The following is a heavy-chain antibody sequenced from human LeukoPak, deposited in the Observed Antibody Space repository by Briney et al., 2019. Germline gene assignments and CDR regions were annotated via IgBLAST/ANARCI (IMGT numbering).Heavy chain of an antibody. D-gene: IGHD3-10*01. CDR2: ISGSGGST. Sequence: PGGSLRLSCAASGFSGFTFSTYAMSWVRQAPGKGLEWVSGISGSGGSTYYADSVKGRFTISRDNSKNTLYLQMNSLRAEDTAVYYCARENTLVRGTRNPFDYWGRGTLVTVSS. V-gene: IGHV3-23*01. J-gene: IGHJ4*02. CDR3: ARENTLVRGTRNPFDY. CDR1: GFSGFTFSTYA.